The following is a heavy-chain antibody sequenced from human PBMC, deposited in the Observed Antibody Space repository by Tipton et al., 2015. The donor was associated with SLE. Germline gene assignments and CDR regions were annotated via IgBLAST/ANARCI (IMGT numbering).Heavy chain of an antibody. J-gene: IGHJ5*02. CDR3: ARHEVDGRKNWFDP. Sequence: TYYNPSLKSRGTISVDTSKNQFSLKLDSVTAADTAVYYCARHEVDGRKNWFDPWGHGTLVTVSS. D-gene: IGHD5-12*01. V-gene: IGHV4-39*01. CDR2: T.